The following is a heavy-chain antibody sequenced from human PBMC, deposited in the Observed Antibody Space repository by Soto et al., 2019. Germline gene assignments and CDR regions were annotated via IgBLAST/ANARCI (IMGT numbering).Heavy chain of an antibody. CDR2: ISASGGST. CDR3: AKAYYYHSSGYLPYYFDY. V-gene: IGHV3-23*01. J-gene: IGHJ4*02. D-gene: IGHD3-22*01. CDR1: GFTFSSYA. Sequence: GGSLRLSCAASGFTFSSYAMSWVRQAPGKGLEWVSAISASGGSTYYADSVKGRLTISRGNSKNTLYLQMNSQRAEDTAVYYCAKAYYYHSSGYLPYYFDYWGQGTLVTVSS.